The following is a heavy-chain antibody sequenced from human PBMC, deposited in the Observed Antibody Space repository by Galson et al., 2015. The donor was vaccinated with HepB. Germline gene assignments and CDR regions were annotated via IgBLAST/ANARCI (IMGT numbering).Heavy chain of an antibody. CDR1: GGTFSSYT. V-gene: IGHV1-69*04. CDR2: IIPILGIA. Sequence: SVKVSCKASGGTFSSYTISWVRQAPGQGLEWMGRIIPILGIANCAQKFQGRVTITADKSTSTAYMELSSLRSEDTAVYYCARERRGAVAGRGVIDYWGQGTLVTVSS. D-gene: IGHD6-19*01. J-gene: IGHJ4*02. CDR3: ARERRGAVAGRGVIDY.